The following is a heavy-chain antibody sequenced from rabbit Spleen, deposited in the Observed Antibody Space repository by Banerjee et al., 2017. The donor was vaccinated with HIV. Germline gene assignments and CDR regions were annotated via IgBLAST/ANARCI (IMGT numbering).Heavy chain of an antibody. Sequence: QSLEESGGGLVKPGGTLTLTCKASGIDFSSYYYMCWIRQAPGKGLEWIACINAATGKPVYATWAKGRFTISRTSSTTVTLRMTSLTAADRAAYFCARDLVGVIGWNLSLWGQGTLVTVS. D-gene: IGHD1-1*01. CDR3: ARDLVGVIGWNLSL. CDR2: INAATGKP. J-gene: IGHJ3*01. CDR1: GIDFSSYYY. V-gene: IGHV1S40*01.